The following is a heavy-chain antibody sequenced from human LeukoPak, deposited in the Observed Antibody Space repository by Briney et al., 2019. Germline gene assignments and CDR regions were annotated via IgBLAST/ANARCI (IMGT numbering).Heavy chain of an antibody. CDR1: GFSFDDYG. J-gene: IGHJ4*02. V-gene: IGHV3-20*04. Sequence: GGSLRLSCKDSGFSFDDYGMSWVRQVPGKGLEWVCGINWDGDNTHCADSVKGRFSVSRGNAKNSLFLQMSSLRVEDTALYYCARDVSSNWYSFNIWGQGTQVTVTS. D-gene: IGHD6-13*01. CDR2: INWDGDNT. CDR3: ARDVSSNWYSFNI.